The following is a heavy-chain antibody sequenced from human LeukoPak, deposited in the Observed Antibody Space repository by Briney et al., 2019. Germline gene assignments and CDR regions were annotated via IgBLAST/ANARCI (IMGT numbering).Heavy chain of an antibody. D-gene: IGHD3-22*01. CDR1: GYTFTGYY. CDR3: ARDFLVYDSSGYYFDY. V-gene: IGHV1-2*06. CDR2: INPNGGGT. J-gene: IGHJ4*02. Sequence: ASVKVSCKASGYTFTGYYMHWVRQAPGQGLEWMGRINPNGGGTNYAQKFQGRVTMTRDTSISTAYMELSRLRSDDTAVYYCARDFLVYDSSGYYFDYWGQGTLVTVSS.